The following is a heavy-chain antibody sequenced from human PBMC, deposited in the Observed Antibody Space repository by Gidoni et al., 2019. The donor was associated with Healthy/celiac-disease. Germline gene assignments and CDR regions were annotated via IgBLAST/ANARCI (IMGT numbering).Heavy chain of an antibody. J-gene: IGHJ3*02. V-gene: IGHV3-21*01. CDR1: EFTFSSYS. CDR2: ISSSSSYI. CDR3: ARDEPPPGPNAFDI. Sequence: EVQLVESGGGRVKPGGSLRRACAAWEFTFSSYSMNWVRQAPGKGGGWVSSISSSSSYIYYADSVKGRFTISRDNAKNSLYLQMNSLRAEDTAVYYCARDEPPPGPNAFDIWGQGTMVTVSS.